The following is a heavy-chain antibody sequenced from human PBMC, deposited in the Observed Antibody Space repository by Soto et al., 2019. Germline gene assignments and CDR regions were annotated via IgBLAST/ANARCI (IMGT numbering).Heavy chain of an antibody. D-gene: IGHD2-8*01. V-gene: IGHV1-18*01. CDR3: ARVETDGMLSWFYP. J-gene: IGHJ5*02. CDR1: GYTFTSHG. CDR2: ISSDSGIT. Sequence: QVQLVQSGAEVKKPGASVKVSCKASGYTFTSHGIIWVRQAPGQGLEWMGWISSDSGITNYAQSLQGRVTMTTDTSTSTAFMELRSLRSDDTAVYYCARVETDGMLSWFYPWGPGTLVTVSS.